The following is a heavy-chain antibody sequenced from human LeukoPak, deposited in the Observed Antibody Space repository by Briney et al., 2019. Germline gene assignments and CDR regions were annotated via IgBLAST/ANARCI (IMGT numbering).Heavy chain of an antibody. CDR2: IIPICGTA. D-gene: IGHD3-16*01. CDR3: GIVREDLDDYVWSH. CDR1: GRTFTSYA. V-gene: IGHV1-69*05. J-gene: IGHJ4*02. Sequence: SVKVSCTAAGRTFTSYAISWVPQAPGQGLEWRGRIIPICGTANYANMCQVRVTITTDEPTNTAYMELSSLRSEDTAVYYCGIVREDLDDYVWSHWGQGTLVTVSS.